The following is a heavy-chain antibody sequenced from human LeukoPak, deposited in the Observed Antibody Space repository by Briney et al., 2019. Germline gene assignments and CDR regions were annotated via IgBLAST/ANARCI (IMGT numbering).Heavy chain of an antibody. Sequence: GGSLRLSCAAAGFTFSSYWMHWVRQAPEKGLVWVSRINGDGSSTTYADSVKGRFTISRDNAKNTLYLQMNSLRAEDTAVYYCARLRLESGWTVPGYWGQGTLVTVSS. CDR3: ARLRLESGWTVPGY. CDR1: GFTFSSYW. CDR2: INGDGSST. D-gene: IGHD6-19*01. J-gene: IGHJ4*02. V-gene: IGHV3-74*01.